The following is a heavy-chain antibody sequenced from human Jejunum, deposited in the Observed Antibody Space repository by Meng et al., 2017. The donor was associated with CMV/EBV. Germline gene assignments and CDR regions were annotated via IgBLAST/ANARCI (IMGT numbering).Heavy chain of an antibody. J-gene: IGHJ4*02. Sequence: CRFKISPRHCVGQAPGRGLEWVAVISDDGSDKHDTDAVEGRFTSARDTSNNTLYLQMNSLRVEDTAVYYCARDSNYLDTRGFLDYWGQGTRVTVSS. CDR2: ISDDGSDK. V-gene: IGHV3-30*04. D-gene: IGHD3-22*01. CDR1: CRFKISP. CDR3: ARDSNYLDTRGFLDY.